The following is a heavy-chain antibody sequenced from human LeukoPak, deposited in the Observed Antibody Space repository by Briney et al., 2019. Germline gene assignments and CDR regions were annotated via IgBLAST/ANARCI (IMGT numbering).Heavy chain of an antibody. J-gene: IGHJ5*01. Sequence: SETLSLTCAVYGGSFSGYYWSWIRQPPGKGLEWIGEINHSGSTNYNPSLKSRVTISVDTSKNQFSLKLSSVTAADTAVYYCASGGTISSSIVPPARNWFDYWGQGTLVTVSS. V-gene: IGHV4-34*01. CDR3: ASGGTISSSIVPPARNWFDY. D-gene: IGHD1/OR15-1a*01. CDR2: INHSGST. CDR1: GGSFSGYY.